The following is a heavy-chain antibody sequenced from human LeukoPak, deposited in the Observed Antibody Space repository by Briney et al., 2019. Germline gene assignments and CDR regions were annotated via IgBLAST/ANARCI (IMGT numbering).Heavy chain of an antibody. V-gene: IGHV1-46*01. J-gene: IGHJ3*02. Sequence: ASVKVSCKAFGYPFTAYYMHWVRQAPGQGPEWMGIINPSGGSTSYAQKFQGRVTMTRDMSTNTVYMELSSLRSDDTAVYYCARDGISRYGAFDIWGHGTMITVSS. CDR1: GYPFTAYY. CDR3: ARDGISRYGAFDI. D-gene: IGHD5-18*01. CDR2: INPSGGST.